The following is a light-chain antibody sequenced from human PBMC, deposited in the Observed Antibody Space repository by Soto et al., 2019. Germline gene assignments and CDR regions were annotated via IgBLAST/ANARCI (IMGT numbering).Light chain of an antibody. Sequence: EIVLTQSPGTLSLSPGERGTLSCRASQSVSSDYLAWYQQKPGQAPRLIIYGASNRATGIPDRFSGSGSGTDFTLTISRLEPEDFAVYYCQQYGSSPLVTFGGGTKVEIK. CDR2: GAS. CDR1: QSVSSDY. CDR3: QQYGSSPLVT. V-gene: IGKV3-20*01. J-gene: IGKJ4*01.